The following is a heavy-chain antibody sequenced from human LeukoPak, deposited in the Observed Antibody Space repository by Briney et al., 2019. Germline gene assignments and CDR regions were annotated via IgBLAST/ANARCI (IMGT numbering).Heavy chain of an antibody. CDR3: ARDRLQLQS. J-gene: IGHJ5*02. CDR1: GGSISYYY. CDR2: IYYTGNT. D-gene: IGHD5-24*01. Sequence: SETLSLTCTVSGGSISYYYWNWIRQPPGKGLEWIGYIYYTGNTNYNPSLKSRVTISVDTSKNQFSLKLSSVTAADTAVYYCARDRLQLQSWGQGTLVTVSS. V-gene: IGHV4-59*01.